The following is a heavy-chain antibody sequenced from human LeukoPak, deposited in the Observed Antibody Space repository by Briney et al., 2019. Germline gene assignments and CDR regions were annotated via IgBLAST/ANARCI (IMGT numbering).Heavy chain of an antibody. CDR2: IYSGGST. V-gene: IGHV3-53*04. CDR1: GFTVSSNY. CDR3: ATPRLSGYENGMDA. Sequence: PGGSLRLSCAASGFTVSSNYMSWVRQAPGKGLEWVSVIYSGGSTYYADSVKGRFTISRHNSKSTLYLQMNSLRAEDTAVYYCATPRLSGYENGMDAWGQGTTVTVSS. D-gene: IGHD5-12*01. J-gene: IGHJ6*02.